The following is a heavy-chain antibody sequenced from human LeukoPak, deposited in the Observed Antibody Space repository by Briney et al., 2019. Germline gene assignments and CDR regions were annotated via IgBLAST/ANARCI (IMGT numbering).Heavy chain of an antibody. V-gene: IGHV4-34*01. CDR2: INHSGST. CDR3: ARPTNPISYYYDSSGYLH. D-gene: IGHD3-22*01. J-gene: IGHJ4*02. CDR1: GGSFSGYY. Sequence: SETLSLTCAVYGGSFSGYYWSWIRQPPGKGLEWIGEINHSGSTNYNPSLKSRVTISVDTSKNQFSLKLSSVTAADTAVYYCARPTNPISYYYDSSGYLHWGQGTLATVSS.